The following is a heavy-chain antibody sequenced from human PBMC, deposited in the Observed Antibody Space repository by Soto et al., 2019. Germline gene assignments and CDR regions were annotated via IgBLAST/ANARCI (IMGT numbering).Heavy chain of an antibody. CDR1: GFTFSTYE. J-gene: IGHJ5*01. CDR2: ISSGGSTI. V-gene: IGHV3-48*03. D-gene: IGHD3-16*01. CDR3: AREVSSVRGANWFDP. Sequence: PGGSLRLSCAASGFTFSTYEMSWVRQAPGKGLEWVSHISSGGSTIYYADSVKGRFTISRDNAKNSLFLQMNSLSVEDTAVYYCAREVSSVRGANWFDPWGQGTLVTVSS.